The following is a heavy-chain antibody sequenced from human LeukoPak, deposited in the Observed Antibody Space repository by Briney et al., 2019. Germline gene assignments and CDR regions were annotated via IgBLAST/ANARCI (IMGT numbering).Heavy chain of an antibody. Sequence: SETLSLTCTVSGGSISSYYWSWVRQPAGKGLEWIGRIYTSGSTNYNPSLKSRVTISLDTSKNQFSLKLSSVTAADTAVYYCARAPDYFYYYYMDVWGKGTTVTISS. CDR2: IYTSGST. V-gene: IGHV4-4*07. CDR3: ARAPDYFYYYYMDV. CDR1: GGSISSYY. J-gene: IGHJ6*03.